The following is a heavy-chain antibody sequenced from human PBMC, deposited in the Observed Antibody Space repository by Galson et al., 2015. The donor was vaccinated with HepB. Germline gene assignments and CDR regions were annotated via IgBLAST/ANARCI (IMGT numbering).Heavy chain of an antibody. CDR1: GFSLSTSGMC. CDR3: ARIWADSSGWFIDY. Sequence: PALVKPTQTLTLTCTFSGFSLSTSGMCVSWIRQPPGKALEWLARIDWDDDKYYSTSLKTRLTISKDTSKNQVVLTMTNMDPVDTATYYCARIWADSSGWFIDYWGQGTLVTVSS. J-gene: IGHJ4*02. D-gene: IGHD6-19*01. CDR2: IDWDDDK. V-gene: IGHV2-70*11.